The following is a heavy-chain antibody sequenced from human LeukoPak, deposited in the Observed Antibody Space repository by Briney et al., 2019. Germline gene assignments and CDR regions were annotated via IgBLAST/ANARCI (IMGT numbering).Heavy chain of an antibody. CDR1: GGSISSSSYY. CDR3: ARYRGAVAGNYFDY. V-gene: IGHV4-39*01. CDR2: IFYSGST. Sequence: SETLSLTCTVSGGSISSSSYYWGWIRQPPGKGLEWIGSIFYSGSTYYNPSLQSRVTISVDTSKNQFSLKLSSVTATDTAVYYCARYRGAVAGNYFDYWGQGTLVTVFS. D-gene: IGHD6-19*01. J-gene: IGHJ4*02.